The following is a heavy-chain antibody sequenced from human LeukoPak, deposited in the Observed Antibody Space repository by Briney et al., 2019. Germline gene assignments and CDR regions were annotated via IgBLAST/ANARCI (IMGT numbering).Heavy chain of an antibody. Sequence: ASVKVSCKASGYTFSMYNMHWVRQAPGQGLEWMGIINPSGGTSYAQKLQGRITMTRDTSTSTLYTELSSLRSEDTAVYYCAKDPRYYDILLPVTWGQGTLVTVSS. CDR1: GYTFSMYN. V-gene: IGHV1-46*01. J-gene: IGHJ5*02. D-gene: IGHD3-9*01. CDR2: INPSGGT. CDR3: AKDPRYYDILLPVT.